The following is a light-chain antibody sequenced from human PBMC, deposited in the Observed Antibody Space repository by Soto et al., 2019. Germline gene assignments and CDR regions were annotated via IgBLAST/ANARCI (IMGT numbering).Light chain of an antibody. CDR2: ATS. Sequence: DIQMTQSPSSLSASVGDRVTITCRASQSISSYLNWYQQKPGKAPKLLIFATSRLQTGVPSRFSGSGSGTEFTLTISSLQPEDFATYYCQQVHSFPLTFGPGTKVDIK. J-gene: IGKJ3*01. V-gene: IGKV1-39*01. CDR1: QSISSY. CDR3: QQVHSFPLT.